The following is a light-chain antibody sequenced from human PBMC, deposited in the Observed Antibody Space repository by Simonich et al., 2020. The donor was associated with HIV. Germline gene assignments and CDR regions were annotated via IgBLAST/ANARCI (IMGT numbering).Light chain of an antibody. CDR3: STWEYSLSAVV. Sequence: QSALTQEASVSGTVGQKVTLSCTGDSKNVGRYGVGWYQQISHGAPKTVMFGNSLPSGIPDRCSGSKSGTTASLTISGLQPEDEADYYCSTWEYSLSAVVFGGGTKLTVL. CDR2: GNS. V-gene: IGLV1-44*01. CDR1: SKNVGRYG. J-gene: IGLJ2*01.